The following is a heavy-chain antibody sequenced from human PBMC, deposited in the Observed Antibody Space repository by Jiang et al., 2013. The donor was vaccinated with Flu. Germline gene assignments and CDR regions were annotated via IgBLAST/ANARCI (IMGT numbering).Heavy chain of an antibody. CDR3: ARDQWWGNYGHNCFDP. V-gene: IGHV1-18*01. CDR1: GYTFTTYG. Sequence: GAEVKKPGASVKVSCKASGYTFTTYGITWVRQAPGQGLEWMGWISANNGNTNYAQKLQGRVTMTTDTSTSTAYMELSSLTSEDTAVYYCARDQWWGNYGHNCFDPWGQGTLVTVSS. D-gene: IGHD3-16*01. CDR2: ISANNGNT. J-gene: IGHJ5*02.